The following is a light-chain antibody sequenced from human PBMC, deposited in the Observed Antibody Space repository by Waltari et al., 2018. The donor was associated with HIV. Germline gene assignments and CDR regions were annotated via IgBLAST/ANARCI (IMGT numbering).Light chain of an antibody. CDR2: DAS. J-gene: IGLJ1*01. CDR1: SSDFRGYNY. Sequence: QSALTQPRSVSGSPGQSVTISCTGTSSDFRGYNYVSWYHQPPGKAPKVLIYDASERAQGVPDRFAASKSGYTASLTISGLQAEDEGDYYCCSYERTYSYYAFGTGTKVTVL. V-gene: IGLV2-11*01. CDR3: CSYERTYSYYA.